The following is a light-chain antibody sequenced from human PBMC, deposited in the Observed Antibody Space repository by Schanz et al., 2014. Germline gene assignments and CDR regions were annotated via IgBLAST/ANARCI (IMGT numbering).Light chain of an antibody. CDR1: SSDVGGYNY. CDR3: SSNVGSNNFQ. J-gene: IGLJ3*02. V-gene: IGLV2-8*01. CDR2: EVN. Sequence: QSALTQPPSASGSPGQSVTISCTGTSSDVGGYNYVSWYQQHPGKAPKLMISEVNKRPSGVPDRFSGSKSGNTASLTVSGIKAEDEADYYCSSNVGSNNFQFGGGTKLTVL.